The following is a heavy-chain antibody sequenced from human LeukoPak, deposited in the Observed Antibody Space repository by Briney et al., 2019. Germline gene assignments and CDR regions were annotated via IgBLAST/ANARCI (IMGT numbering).Heavy chain of an antibody. D-gene: IGHD2-21*02. Sequence: GGSLRLSCAASGFTFSSYSMNWVRQAPGKGLEWVSSISSSSSYIYYADSVKGRFTISRDNAKNSLYLQMNSLRAEDTAVHYCARDMTYCGGDCYWGNAFDIWGQGTMVTVSS. CDR1: GFTFSSYS. CDR3: ARDMTYCGGDCYWGNAFDI. CDR2: ISSSSSYI. J-gene: IGHJ3*02. V-gene: IGHV3-21*01.